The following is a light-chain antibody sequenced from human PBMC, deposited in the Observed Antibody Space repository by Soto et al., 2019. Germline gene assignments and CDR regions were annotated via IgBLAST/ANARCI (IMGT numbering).Light chain of an antibody. CDR3: MQALQTPST. Sequence: DIVMTQSPLSLPVTPGEPASISCRSSQSLLHRNGYKYLDCSLQKPGQSPQLLIYLGSNRASGVPDKFTGRRSGPDFTLKISRVEAEDFGVYYCMQALQTPSTFGPGTKVHIK. CDR1: QSLLHRNGYKY. V-gene: IGKV2-28*01. CDR2: LGS. J-gene: IGKJ3*01.